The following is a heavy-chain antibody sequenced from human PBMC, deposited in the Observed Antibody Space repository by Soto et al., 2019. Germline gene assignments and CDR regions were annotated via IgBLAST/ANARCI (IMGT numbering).Heavy chain of an antibody. CDR3: ARAVAGNGEHYFDY. D-gene: IGHD6-19*01. CDR1: GGSSSRYY. J-gene: IGHJ4*02. Sequence: LSLTCTVSGGSSSRYYWRWIRQPPGKGLEWIGYIYYSGSTNYNPSLKSRVTISVDTSKNQFSLKLSSVTAADTAVYYCARAVAGNGEHYFDYWGQGTLVTVSS. V-gene: IGHV4-59*08. CDR2: IYYSGST.